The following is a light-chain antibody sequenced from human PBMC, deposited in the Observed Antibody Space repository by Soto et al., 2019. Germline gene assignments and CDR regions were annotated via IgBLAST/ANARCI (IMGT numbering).Light chain of an antibody. CDR2: DAS. CDR1: QGINSA. V-gene: IGKV1-13*02. J-gene: IGKJ4*01. Sequence: IQLTQSPSSLSASVGDRVTITCRASQGINSALAWYHQRPGKAPNLLIYDASTLQSGVPSRFSGSGSGTDFTLTISSLQAEDFATYYCEQFNSSPLTFGGGTKVETK. CDR3: EQFNSSPLT.